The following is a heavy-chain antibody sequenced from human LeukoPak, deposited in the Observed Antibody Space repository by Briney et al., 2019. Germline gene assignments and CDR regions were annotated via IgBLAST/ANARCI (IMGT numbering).Heavy chain of an antibody. D-gene: IGHD3-3*02. Sequence: GVPLRLSCVSSGFTIGTAWMSWVRQAPGKGLEWLGHIKSEGEGATTDYAAPAKGRFAISRDDSKNMIYLQMSSLKIDDTAIYYCIAHFPYFYGFDVWGKGTTVTVSS. J-gene: IGHJ6*04. V-gene: IGHV3-15*01. CDR1: GFTIGTAW. CDR2: IKSEGEGATT. CDR3: IAHFPYFYGFDV.